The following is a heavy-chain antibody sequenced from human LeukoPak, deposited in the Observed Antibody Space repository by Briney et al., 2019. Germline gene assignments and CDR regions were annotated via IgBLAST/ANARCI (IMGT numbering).Heavy chain of an antibody. D-gene: IGHD4-23*01. CDR2: IIPIFGTA. V-gene: IGHV1-69*06. CDR3: ARGVYGGNSYYYYYMDV. CDR1: GFTFSSYA. Sequence: PGGSLRLSCAASGFTFSSYAISWVRQAPGQGLEWMGGIIPIFGTANYAQKFQGRVTITADKSTSTAYMELSSLRSEDTAVYYCARGVYGGNSYYYYYMDVWGKGTTVTVSS. J-gene: IGHJ6*03.